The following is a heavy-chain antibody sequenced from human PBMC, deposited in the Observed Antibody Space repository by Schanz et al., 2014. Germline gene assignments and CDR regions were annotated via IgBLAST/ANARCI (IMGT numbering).Heavy chain of an antibody. D-gene: IGHD3-3*02. J-gene: IGHJ6*02. CDR2: FSLDTDRI. CDR1: GLNFRQYA. Sequence: DGQLVESGGVLVQPGRSLRLSCAGSGLNFRQYAIHWVRHAPGKGLEWVAGFSLDTDRIDYGDSVKGRFTVSWDNSKTSLYLQMNSLRPEDTALYYCTKDILPGGADVWGQGTTVTVSS. CDR3: TKDILPGGADV. V-gene: IGHV3-9*01.